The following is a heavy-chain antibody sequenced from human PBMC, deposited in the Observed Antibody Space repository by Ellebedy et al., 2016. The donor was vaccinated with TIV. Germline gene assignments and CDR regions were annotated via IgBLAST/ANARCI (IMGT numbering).Heavy chain of an antibody. D-gene: IGHD5-24*01. V-gene: IGHV4-59*01. Sequence: MPSETLSLTCTVSGASISSFYWSWIRQSPGKGLEWIAYFFYGGSTNYNPSLKSRVTMSVDTSRNQLSLNLSSVTAADTAVYYCARLDTDGLGSWGPGTLVTVSS. CDR1: GASISSFY. J-gene: IGHJ4*02. CDR3: ARLDTDGLGS. CDR2: FFYGGST.